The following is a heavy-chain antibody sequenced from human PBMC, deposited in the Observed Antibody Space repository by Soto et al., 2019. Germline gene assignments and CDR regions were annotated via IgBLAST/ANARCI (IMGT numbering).Heavy chain of an antibody. J-gene: IGHJ4*02. CDR3: ARKDILTGLDY. D-gene: IGHD3-9*01. Sequence: EVQLVESGGNLVQPGGSLRLSCAASGFTFTSYWMHWVRQAPGMGLVWVARINTEGSSTSYADDVKGRFTISRDNAKNSLYLQMDSLRAEDTAVYYCARKDILTGLDYWGQGTLVSVSS. CDR2: INTEGSST. CDR1: GFTFTSYW. V-gene: IGHV3-74*01.